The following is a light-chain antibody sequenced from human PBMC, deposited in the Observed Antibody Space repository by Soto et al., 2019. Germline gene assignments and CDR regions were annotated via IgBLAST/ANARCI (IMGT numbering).Light chain of an antibody. V-gene: IGLV2-8*01. CDR2: EVT. J-gene: IGLJ3*02. CDR3: SSHAGSINVV. CDR1: SSDVGGYNY. Sequence: QSALTQPPSASGSRGQSVTISCTGTSSDVGGYNYVSWYQQHPGKAPKLIIYEVTKRPSGVPDRFSGSKSGNTASLTVSWLMAEDEADYYCSSHAGSINVVLGGGTKLTVL.